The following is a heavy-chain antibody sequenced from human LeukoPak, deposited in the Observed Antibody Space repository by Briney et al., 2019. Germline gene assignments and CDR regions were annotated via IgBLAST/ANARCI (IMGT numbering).Heavy chain of an antibody. CDR2: ISSSSSYI. V-gene: IGHV3-21*01. D-gene: IGHD5-18*01. Sequence: GGSLRLSCTASGFTFSSYEMNWVRQAPGKGLEWVSSISSSSSYIYYADSVKGRFTISRDNAKNSLYLQMNSLRAEDTAVYYCAREHSGYSYGPNFDYWGQGTLVTVSS. J-gene: IGHJ4*02. CDR3: AREHSGYSYGPNFDY. CDR1: GFTFSSYE.